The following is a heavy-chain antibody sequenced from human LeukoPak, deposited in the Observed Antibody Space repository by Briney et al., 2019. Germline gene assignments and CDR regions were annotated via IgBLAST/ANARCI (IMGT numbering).Heavy chain of an antibody. V-gene: IGHV3-7*01. CDR3: SRETNDFWSGRRIDY. J-gene: IGHJ4*02. CDR1: GFSFSSYW. Sequence: GGSLRLSCAASGFSFSSYWMTWVRQAPGKGLEWVANIKQDGSEKYYVDSVKGRFTISRDNAKNSLYLQVNSLRAEDTAVYYCSRETNDFWSGRRIDYWGQGALVTVSS. D-gene: IGHD3-3*01. CDR2: IKQDGSEK.